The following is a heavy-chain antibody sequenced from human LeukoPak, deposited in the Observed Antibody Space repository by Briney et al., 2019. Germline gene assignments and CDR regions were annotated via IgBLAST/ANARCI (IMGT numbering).Heavy chain of an antibody. D-gene: IGHD3-10*01. CDR2: ISYDGSNK. Sequence: GGSLRLSCAASGFTFSSYAMHWVRQAPGKGLEWVAVISYDGSNKYYADSVKGRFTISRDNSKNTLYLQMNSLRAEDTAVYYCTKGIDLWFGESNDAFDIWGQGTMVTVSP. J-gene: IGHJ3*02. CDR1: GFTFSSYA. V-gene: IGHV3-30-3*01. CDR3: TKGIDLWFGESNDAFDI.